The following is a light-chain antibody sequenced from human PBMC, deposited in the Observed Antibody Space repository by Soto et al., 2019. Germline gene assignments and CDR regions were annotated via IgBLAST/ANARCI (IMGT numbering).Light chain of an antibody. CDR1: RDITDY. CDR3: QNYGRGPWT. Sequence: DMQMTQSPSTLSVSLGDAATITCRASRDITDYLAWYQQKQGKVPKILVYNASTLQSGVPSRFTARGSGTDLTLSITGLQPEDFSIYYCQNYGRGPWTFGQGTKVDIK. CDR2: NAS. J-gene: IGKJ1*01. V-gene: IGKV1-27*01.